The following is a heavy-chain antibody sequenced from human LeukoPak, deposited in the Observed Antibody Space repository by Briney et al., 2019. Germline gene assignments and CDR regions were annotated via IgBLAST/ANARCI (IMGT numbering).Heavy chain of an antibody. Sequence: GGSLRLSCAAYGFTFTNYWLTWVRQAPGKGLEWVANINQGGGTKYYVDSMKGRFTISRDNAKNLVYLQINSLRAEDTAVYFCARHTLWRFDYWGKGALVPVSS. CDR1: GFTFTNYW. CDR2: INQGGGTK. J-gene: IGHJ4*02. CDR3: ARHTLWRFDY. V-gene: IGHV3-7*01. D-gene: IGHD1-1*01.